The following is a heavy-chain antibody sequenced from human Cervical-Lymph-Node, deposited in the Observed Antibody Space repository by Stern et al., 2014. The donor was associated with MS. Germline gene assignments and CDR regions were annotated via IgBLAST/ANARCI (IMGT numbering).Heavy chain of an antibody. CDR1: GGSISTYY. CDR3: ARGPRVSWSNY. D-gene: IGHD5/OR15-5a*01. V-gene: IGHV4-59*01. Sequence: QLQLQESGPGLVKPSETLSLTCSIFGGSISTYYWSWFRQPPGKGLEWIGYIYYTTTNNYNSSLKSRVTISVDTSKNQISLKLTSVTAADTAVYYCARGPRVSWSNYWGQGTLVTVST. J-gene: IGHJ4*02. CDR2: IYYTTTN.